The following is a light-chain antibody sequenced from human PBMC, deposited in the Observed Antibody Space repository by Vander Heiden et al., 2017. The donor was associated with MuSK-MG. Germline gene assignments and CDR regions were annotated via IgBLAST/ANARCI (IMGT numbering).Light chain of an antibody. Sequence: EVVMTQSPATLSVSPGERATLSCRASQSVRSNLAWYQQQPGQAPRLLFYGASTRATGIPARFSGSGSGTDFTLTISSLQSEDSAVYSCQHENSWPITFGGGTKVEIK. J-gene: IGKJ4*01. CDR3: QHENSWPIT. CDR2: GAS. CDR1: QSVRSN. V-gene: IGKV3-15*01.